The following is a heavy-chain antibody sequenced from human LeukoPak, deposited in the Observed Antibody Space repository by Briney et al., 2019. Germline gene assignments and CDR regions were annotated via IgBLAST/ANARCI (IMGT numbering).Heavy chain of an antibody. CDR3: AGNYDILTGYHPRGWFDP. Sequence: ETLSLTCTVSGGSISSSSYYWGWIRQPPGKGLEWIGSIYYSGSTYYNPSLKSRVTISVDTSKNQFSLKLSSVTAADTAVYYCAGNYDILTGYHPRGWFDPWGQGTLVTVSS. CDR1: GGSISSSSYY. V-gene: IGHV4-39*01. D-gene: IGHD3-9*01. CDR2: IYYSGST. J-gene: IGHJ5*02.